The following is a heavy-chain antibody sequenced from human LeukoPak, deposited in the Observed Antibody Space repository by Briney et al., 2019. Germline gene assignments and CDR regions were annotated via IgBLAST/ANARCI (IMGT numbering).Heavy chain of an antibody. D-gene: IGHD3-10*01. Sequence: NPSETLSLTCTVSGGSISSSSYYWGWIRQPPGKGLEWIGSIYYSGSTYYNPSLKSRVTISVDTSKNQFSLKLSSVTAADTAVYNCARVRGFGADYYYFYMDVWGKGTTVTVSS. V-gene: IGHV4-39*07. CDR2: IYYSGST. CDR3: ARVRGFGADYYYFYMDV. CDR1: GGSISSSSYY. J-gene: IGHJ6*03.